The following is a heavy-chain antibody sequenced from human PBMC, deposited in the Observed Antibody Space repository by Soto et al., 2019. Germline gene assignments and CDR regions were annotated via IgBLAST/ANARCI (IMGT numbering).Heavy chain of an antibody. V-gene: IGHV3-21*01. J-gene: IGHJ3*02. Sequence: PGGSLRLSCASSGFPFSSYSMNWVRQAPGKGLEWVSSISSSSSYIYYADSVKGRFTISRDNAKNSLYLQMNSLRAEDTAVYYCAREGFPHAFDIWGQGIMVTVSS. CDR3: AREGFPHAFDI. CDR1: GFPFSSYS. CDR2: ISSSSSYI.